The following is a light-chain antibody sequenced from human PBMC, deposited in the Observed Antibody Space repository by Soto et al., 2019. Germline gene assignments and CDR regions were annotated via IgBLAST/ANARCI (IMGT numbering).Light chain of an antibody. J-gene: IGLJ2*01. CDR2: YET. Sequence: SYELTQPPSVSVAPGKTATISCGGNNIGGRSVHWYQQKPGQAPGVVIYYETDRPSGIPARFSGSNSGNTATLIINRVEAGDEADYFCQVWDNSSDHPVFGGGTKLTVL. V-gene: IGLV3-21*04. CDR3: QVWDNSSDHPV. CDR1: NIGGRS.